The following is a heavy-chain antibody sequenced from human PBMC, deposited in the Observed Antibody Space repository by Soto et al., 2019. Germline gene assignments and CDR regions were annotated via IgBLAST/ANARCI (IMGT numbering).Heavy chain of an antibody. CDR2: ISYDGSNN. J-gene: IGHJ4*02. Sequence: GGSLRLSXAASGFTFSSYGMYWVRQAPGKGLEWVAAISYDGSNNYHADSVKGRFTISRDNSKNTLYLQLNSLRTEDTAVYYCAKDIVKYTYGACDYWGQGVLVTVSS. CDR3: AKDIVKYTYGACDY. D-gene: IGHD5-18*01. V-gene: IGHV3-30*18. CDR1: GFTFSSYG.